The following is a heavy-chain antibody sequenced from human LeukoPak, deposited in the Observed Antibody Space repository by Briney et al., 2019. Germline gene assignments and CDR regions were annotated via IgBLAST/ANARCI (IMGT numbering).Heavy chain of an antibody. V-gene: IGHV1-46*01. J-gene: IGHJ4*02. Sequence: ASVKVSCKASGYTFTSYYMHWVRQAPGQGLEWIGIINPSGGSTSYAQKFQGRVTMTRDMSTSTVYMELSSLRSEDTAVYYCARDRRHSSGWYPYGPDYWGQGTLVTVSS. CDR1: GYTFTSYY. D-gene: IGHD6-19*01. CDR3: ARDRRHSSGWYPYGPDY. CDR2: INPSGGST.